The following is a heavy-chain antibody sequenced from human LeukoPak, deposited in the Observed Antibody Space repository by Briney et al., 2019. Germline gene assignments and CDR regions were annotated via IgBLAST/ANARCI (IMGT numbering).Heavy chain of an antibody. V-gene: IGHV4-30-2*01. CDR1: GGSISSGGYY. D-gene: IGHD1-14*01. CDR2: IYHSGSI. CDR3: ARLGGLTGTTDY. Sequence: SETLSLTCNVSGGSISSGGYYWSWIRQPPGKGLEWIGSIYHSGSIYNNPSLKSRVTISVDRSKNQFSLRLSSVTAADTAVYYCARLGGLTGTTDYWGQGTLVTVSS. J-gene: IGHJ4*02.